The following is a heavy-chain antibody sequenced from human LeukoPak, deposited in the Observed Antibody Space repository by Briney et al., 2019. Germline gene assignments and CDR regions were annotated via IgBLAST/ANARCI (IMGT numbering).Heavy chain of an antibody. CDR1: GYTFISYG. CDR3: ARLRIMITFGVLTSYYFDY. J-gene: IGHJ4*02. V-gene: IGHV1-18*01. Sequence: ASVKVSCKASGYTFISYGISWVRQAPGQGLEWMGWISAYNGNTNYAQKLQGRVTMTTDTSTSTAYMELRSLRSDDTAVYYCARLRIMITFGVLTSYYFDYWGQGALVTVSS. D-gene: IGHD3-16*01. CDR2: ISAYNGNT.